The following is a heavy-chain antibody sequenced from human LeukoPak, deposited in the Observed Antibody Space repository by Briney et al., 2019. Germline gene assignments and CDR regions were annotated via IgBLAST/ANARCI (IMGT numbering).Heavy chain of an antibody. CDR1: GFTVSSNY. D-gene: IGHD1-26*01. CDR2: IYSGGST. J-gene: IGHJ4*02. Sequence: GGSLRLSCAASGFTVSSNYMSWVRQAPGKGLEWVSVIYSGGSTYYTDSVKGRFTISRDNSKNTLYLQMNSLRAEDTAVYYCAREHHSGSYLDYWGQGTLVTVSS. V-gene: IGHV3-66*01. CDR3: AREHHSGSYLDY.